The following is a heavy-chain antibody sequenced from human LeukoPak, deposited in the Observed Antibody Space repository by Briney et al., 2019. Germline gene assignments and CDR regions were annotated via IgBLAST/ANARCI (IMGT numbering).Heavy chain of an antibody. CDR1: GYTLTELS. J-gene: IGHJ4*02. V-gene: IGHV1-24*01. CDR2: FDPEDGET. D-gene: IGHD3-3*01. Sequence: ASVKVSCKVSGYTLTELSMHWVRQAPGKGLEWMGGFDPEDGETIYAQKFQGRVTMTEDTSTDTAYMELSSLRSEDTAVYYCATRDFWSGYIDYWGQETLVTVSS. CDR3: ATRDFWSGYIDY.